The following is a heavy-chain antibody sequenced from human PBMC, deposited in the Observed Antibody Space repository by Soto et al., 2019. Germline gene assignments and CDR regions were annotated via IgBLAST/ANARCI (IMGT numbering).Heavy chain of an antibody. J-gene: IGHJ5*02. D-gene: IGHD2-2*01. CDR2: IWYDGRNK. CDR1: GFTFRSYG. Sequence: QGQLVESGGGVVQPGRSLRLSCAASGFTFRSYGMHWVRQAPGKGLEWVAVIWYDGRNKYYAESVKGRFTISRDNSKNPLYLQMKSMRAEDTAVYYGAREAGVAAAGTNWFDPWGQGTRVSVSS. V-gene: IGHV3-33*01. CDR3: AREAGVAAAGTNWFDP.